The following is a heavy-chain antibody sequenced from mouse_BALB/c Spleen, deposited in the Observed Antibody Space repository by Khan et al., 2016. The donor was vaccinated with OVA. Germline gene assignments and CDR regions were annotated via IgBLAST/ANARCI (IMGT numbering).Heavy chain of an antibody. CDR3: ARETGYWYFDV. V-gene: IGHV9-1*02. CDR1: GYTFTNYG. CDR2: INTYTGEP. J-gene: IGHJ1*01. Sequence: QIQLVQSGPELKKPGETVKISCKASGYTFTNYGMNWVKQAPGQGLKWMGWINTYTGEPTYTDDFKGRFAFSLETSASTAYLQINNLKNEDMDTDFCARETGYWYFDVWGAGTTVTGSS.